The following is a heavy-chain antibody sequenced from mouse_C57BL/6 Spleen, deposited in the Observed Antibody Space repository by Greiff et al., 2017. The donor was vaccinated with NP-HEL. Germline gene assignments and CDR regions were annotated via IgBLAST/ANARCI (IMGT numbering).Heavy chain of an antibody. J-gene: IGHJ1*03. Sequence: VQLQQSGPELVKPGASVKISCKASGYAFSSSWMNWVKQRPGKGLEWIGRIYPGDGDTNYNGKFKGKATLTADKSSSTAYMQLSSLTSEDSAVYYCARSSITIGVWGTGTTVTVSS. D-gene: IGHD1-1*01. CDR3: ARSSITIGV. CDR1: GYAFSSSW. V-gene: IGHV1-82*01. CDR2: IYPGDGDT.